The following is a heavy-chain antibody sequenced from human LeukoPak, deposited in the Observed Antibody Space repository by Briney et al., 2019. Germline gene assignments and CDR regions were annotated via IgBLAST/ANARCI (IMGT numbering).Heavy chain of an antibody. V-gene: IGHV3-15*01. J-gene: IGHJ4*02. CDR2: IKSKTDGGTT. Sequence: GGSLRLSCAASGFTFSDAWMNWVRQAPGKGLEWVGRIKSKTDGGTTDYAATVKGRFTISRDDSKNMLYLQMNNLKTEDTAMYYCTTLTMIVGTHFDYWGQGTLVTVSS. CDR1: GFTFSDAW. CDR3: TTLTMIVGTHFDY. D-gene: IGHD3-22*01.